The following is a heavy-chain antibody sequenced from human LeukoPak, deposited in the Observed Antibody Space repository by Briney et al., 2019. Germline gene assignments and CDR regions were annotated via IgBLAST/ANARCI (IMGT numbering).Heavy chain of an antibody. Sequence: GESLKISCQASGYTFTDYWIGWVRQVPGKGLEWMGIIYPDDSDTRYSPSFQGQVTISVDESISTAYLQWSSLQASDTAIYYCARQYDGSSSYYHNWFDPWGQGTLVTVSS. CDR2: IYPDDSDT. CDR1: GYTFTDYW. CDR3: ARQYDGSSSYYHNWFDP. V-gene: IGHV5-51*01. J-gene: IGHJ5*02. D-gene: IGHD3-22*01.